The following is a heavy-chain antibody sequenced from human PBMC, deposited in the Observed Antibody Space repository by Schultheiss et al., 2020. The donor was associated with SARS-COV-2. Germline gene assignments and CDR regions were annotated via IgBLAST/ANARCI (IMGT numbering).Heavy chain of an antibody. CDR2: VSDTSTYI. CDR3: ARDHYDILTGYSNEGYYYYYYGMDV. J-gene: IGHJ6*02. Sequence: GESLKISCAASGFTFRSYSMNWVRQAPGKGLEWVSFVSDTSTYIYYADSVRGRFTISRDNAKNSLFLQMNSLRAEDTAVYYCARDHYDILTGYSNEGYYYYYYGMDVWGQGTTVTVAS. CDR1: GFTFRSYS. D-gene: IGHD3-9*01. V-gene: IGHV3-21*01.